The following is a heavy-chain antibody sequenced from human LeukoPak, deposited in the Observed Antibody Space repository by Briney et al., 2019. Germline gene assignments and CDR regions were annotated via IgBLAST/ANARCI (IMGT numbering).Heavy chain of an antibody. D-gene: IGHD3-22*01. CDR2: TSTSGGSA. V-gene: IGHV3-23*01. J-gene: IGHJ4*02. CDR3: AKDRGYYYDSSGYYYFDY. Sequence: GGSLRLSCAASGFTFSNNAMSWVRQAPGKGLEWVSATSTSGGSAYHADSVKGRFTISRDNSKNTLYLQMNSLRAEDTAVYYCAKDRGYYYDSSGYYYFDYWGQGTLVTVSS. CDR1: GFTFSNNA.